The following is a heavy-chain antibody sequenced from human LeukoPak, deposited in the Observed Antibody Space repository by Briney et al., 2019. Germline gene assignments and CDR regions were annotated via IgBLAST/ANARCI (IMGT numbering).Heavy chain of an antibody. CDR1: GGTFSSYT. V-gene: IGHV1-69*04. Sequence: SVKVSCKASGGTFSSYTISWVRQAPGQGLEWMGRIIPILGIANYAQKFQGRVTITADKSTSTAYMELSSLRSEDTAVYYCARDTGYCNSTSCLNWFDPWGQGTLVTVSS. D-gene: IGHD2-2*01. CDR2: IIPILGIA. J-gene: IGHJ5*02. CDR3: ARDTGYCNSTSCLNWFDP.